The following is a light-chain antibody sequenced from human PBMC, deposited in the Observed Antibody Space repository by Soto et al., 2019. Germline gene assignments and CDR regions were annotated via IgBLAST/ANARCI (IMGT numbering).Light chain of an antibody. Sequence: DIQMTQSPSTLSASVGDRVTITCRASQNVNKWLAWYQQRPGKAPKLLIYEASILEGGVPSRFSGSGSGTEFTLTIRSLQPDDSATYYCQQYNSYSMYSFGQGTNLETK. CDR2: EAS. V-gene: IGKV1-5*03. CDR3: QQYNSYSMYS. J-gene: IGKJ2*03. CDR1: QNVNKW.